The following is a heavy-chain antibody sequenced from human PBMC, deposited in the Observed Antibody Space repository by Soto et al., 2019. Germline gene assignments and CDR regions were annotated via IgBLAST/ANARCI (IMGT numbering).Heavy chain of an antibody. CDR2: FDPEDGET. J-gene: IGHJ5*02. D-gene: IGHD1-26*01. Sequence: ASVKVSCKVSGYTLTELSMHWVRQAPGKGLEWMGGFDPEDGETIYAQKFQGRVTMTEDTSTDTAYMELSSLRSEDTAVYHCAKNQGVELVPLATVDWFDPWGQGSVVTVSS. CDR1: GYTLTELS. V-gene: IGHV1-24*01. CDR3: AKNQGVELVPLATVDWFDP.